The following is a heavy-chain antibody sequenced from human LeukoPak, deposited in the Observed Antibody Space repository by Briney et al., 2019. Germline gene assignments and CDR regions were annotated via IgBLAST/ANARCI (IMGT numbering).Heavy chain of an antibody. CDR1: SGSVTSDSYS. D-gene: IGHD5-18*01. Sequence: SETLSLTCTVSSGSVTSDSYSWGWIRQPPGKGLQWIVTLSHNGLNYYNPSLKSRVAMPVDTSKNQFSLRLSSLTAADTAVYYCARLRGGIQLWGDWGQGTLVTVSS. CDR2: LSHNGLN. J-gene: IGHJ4*02. CDR3: ARLRGGIQLWGD. V-gene: IGHV4-39*01.